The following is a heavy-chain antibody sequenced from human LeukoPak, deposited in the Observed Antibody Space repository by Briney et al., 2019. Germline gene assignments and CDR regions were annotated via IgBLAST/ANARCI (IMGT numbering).Heavy chain of an antibody. CDR2: ISSSGSTI. CDR3: ARGVAAPYWYFDL. Sequence: PGGSLRLSCAASGFTFSDYYMSWIRQAPGKGLEWVSYISSSGSTIYYADSVKGRFTISRDNAKNSLYLQMNSQRAEDTAVYYCARGVAAPYWYFDLWGRGTLVTVSS. V-gene: IGHV3-11*01. J-gene: IGHJ2*01. CDR1: GFTFSDYY. D-gene: IGHD6-13*01.